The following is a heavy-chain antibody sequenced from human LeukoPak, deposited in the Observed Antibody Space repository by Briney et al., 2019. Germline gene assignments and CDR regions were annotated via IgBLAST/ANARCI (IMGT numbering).Heavy chain of an antibody. CDR1: GDSISSYY. CDR3: ARDVGASNFDY. CDR2: IYTSGAT. D-gene: IGHD1-26*01. V-gene: IGHV4-4*07. Sequence: SETLSLTCSVSGDSISSYYWSWIRQPAGKGLEWIGRIYTSGATKYSASLKSRVTISVDKSKSQLSLKLRSVTAADTAVYYCARDVGASNFDYWGQGTLVTVSS. J-gene: IGHJ4*02.